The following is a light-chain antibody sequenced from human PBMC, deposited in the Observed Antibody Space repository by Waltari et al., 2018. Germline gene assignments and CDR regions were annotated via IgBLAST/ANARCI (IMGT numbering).Light chain of an antibody. V-gene: IGKV3-20*01. CDR2: GAS. CDR3: QHYANSLWT. CDR1: QSISISY. J-gene: IGKJ1*01. Sequence: IVLTQSPGTLSLSPGEIATLSCRASQSISISYLGWYQQKLGQAPRLLLHGASNRATGIPDRFSASGSGTDFTLTISRLEPEDFAVYYCQHYANSLWTFGQGTKVEIK.